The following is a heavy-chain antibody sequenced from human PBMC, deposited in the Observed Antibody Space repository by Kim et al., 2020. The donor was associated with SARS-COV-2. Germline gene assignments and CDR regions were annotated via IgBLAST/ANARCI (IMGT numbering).Heavy chain of an antibody. CDR3: ARDLGAAAGTFGY. D-gene: IGHD6-13*01. Sequence: GGSLRLSCAASGFTFSSYSMNWVRQAPGKGLEWVSYISSSSSIIYYADSEKGRFTISRDNAKNSLYLQMNSLRAEDTAVYYWARDLGAAAGTFGYWGQGTLVTVSS. V-gene: IGHV3-48*04. CDR1: GFTFSSYS. J-gene: IGHJ4*02. CDR2: ISSSSSII.